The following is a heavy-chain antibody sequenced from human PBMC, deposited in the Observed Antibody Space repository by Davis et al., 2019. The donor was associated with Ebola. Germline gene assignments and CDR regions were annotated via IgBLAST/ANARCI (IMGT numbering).Heavy chain of an antibody. D-gene: IGHD2/OR15-2a*01. CDR1: GFTFSKCW. Sequence: GESLKISCTASGFTFSKCWMNWVRQAPGKGLEWVANIREDGRLKQYMDSVKGRFTISRDNSKNTLYLQMNSLRAEDTAVYYCARDFLDGMDVWGQGTTVTVSS. J-gene: IGHJ6*02. CDR3: ARDFLDGMDV. V-gene: IGHV3-7*01. CDR2: IREDGRLK.